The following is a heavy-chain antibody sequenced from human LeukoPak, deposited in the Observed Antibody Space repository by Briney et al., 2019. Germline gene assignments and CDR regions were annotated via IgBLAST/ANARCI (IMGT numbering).Heavy chain of an antibody. V-gene: IGHV1-69*01. Sequence: ASVKVSCKASGGIFSSYAISWVRQAPGQGLDWMGGIIPIFGTANYAQKFQGRVTITADESTSTAYMELSSLRSEDTAVYYCAREGTKQQLVDYYYYMDVWGKGTTVTVSS. CDR3: AREGTKQQLVDYYYYMDV. J-gene: IGHJ6*03. D-gene: IGHD6-13*01. CDR1: GGIFSSYA. CDR2: IIPIFGTA.